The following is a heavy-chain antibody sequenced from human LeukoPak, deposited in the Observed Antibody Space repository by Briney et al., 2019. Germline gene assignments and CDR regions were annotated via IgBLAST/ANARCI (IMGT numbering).Heavy chain of an antibody. V-gene: IGHV1-2*02. CDR2: INPNSGGT. CDR3: ARDYDSSGNYGMDV. D-gene: IGHD3-22*01. Sequence: ASVQVSCNASGYTFPDYYMHWVRQAPGQGLEWMGWINPNSGGTNYAQKFQGRVTMTRDTSISTAYMELSRLRSDDTAVYYCARDYDSSGNYGMDVWGQGTTVTVSS. J-gene: IGHJ6*02. CDR1: GYTFPDYY.